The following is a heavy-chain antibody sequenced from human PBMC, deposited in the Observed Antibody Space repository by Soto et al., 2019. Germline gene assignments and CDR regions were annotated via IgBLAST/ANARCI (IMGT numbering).Heavy chain of an antibody. Sequence: QVQLVQSGAEVKKPGASVKVSCKASGYTFTSYGISWVRQAPGQGLEWMGWISAYNGNTNYAKELQGRVTMTTDTYTSKDYMELRRLGSDDTAVYYCARDIGRTVTTFVDYYYYGMDVWGQGTTVTVSS. J-gene: IGHJ6*02. CDR2: ISAYNGNT. CDR3: ARDIGRTVTTFVDYYYYGMDV. D-gene: IGHD4-17*01. CDR1: GYTFTSYG. V-gene: IGHV1-18*01.